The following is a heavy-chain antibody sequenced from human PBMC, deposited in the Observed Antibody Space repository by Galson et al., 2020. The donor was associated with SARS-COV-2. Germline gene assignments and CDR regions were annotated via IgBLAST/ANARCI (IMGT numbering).Heavy chain of an antibody. V-gene: IGHV4-59*01. CDR1: GGSISSYY. Sequence: ETSETLSLTCTVSGGSISSYYWNWIRQPPGKGLEWIGYIYYSGSTNYNPSLKSRVTISVDTSKNQFSLKLSSVTAADTAVYYCARGDYGSGSTGDYWGQGTLVTVSS. J-gene: IGHJ4*02. CDR3: ARGDYGSGSTGDY. CDR2: IYYSGST. D-gene: IGHD3-10*01.